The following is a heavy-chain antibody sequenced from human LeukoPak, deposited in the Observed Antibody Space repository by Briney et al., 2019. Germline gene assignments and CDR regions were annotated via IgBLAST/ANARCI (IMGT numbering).Heavy chain of an antibody. Sequence: SETLSLICTVSGDSMGGYYWSWIRQPPGKGLEWIGYIYYSGSTNYNPSLKSRVTISVDTSKNQFSLKLSSVTAADTAVYYCARQEYSSSSFDYWGQGTLVTVSS. CDR2: IYYSGST. J-gene: IGHJ4*02. CDR3: ARQEYSSSSFDY. V-gene: IGHV4-59*01. CDR1: GDSMGGYY. D-gene: IGHD6-6*01.